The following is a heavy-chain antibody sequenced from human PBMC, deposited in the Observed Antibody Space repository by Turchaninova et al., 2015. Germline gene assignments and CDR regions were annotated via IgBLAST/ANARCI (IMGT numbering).Heavy chain of an antibody. CDR2: TNTYSGNT. CDR3: AAVSRFLEWLSPEVGCDP. V-gene: IGHV1-18*04. J-gene: IGHJ5*02. CDR1: GYSFSNYG. Sequence: GASVKVSCTASGYSFSNYGFTWVRQAPGQGLEWMGWTNTYSGNTDYAQKFQGRVTMTTDTSTSTAYMELRSLRSDDTAVNYCAAVSRFLEWLSPEVGCDPWGQGTLVTVSS. D-gene: IGHD3-3*01.